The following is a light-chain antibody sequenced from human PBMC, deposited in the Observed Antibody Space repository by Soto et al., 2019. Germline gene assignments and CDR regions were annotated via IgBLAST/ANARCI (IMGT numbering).Light chain of an antibody. Sequence: QSDLTQPASVSGSPGQSITISCTGTRSDIGGYNYVSWYQQHPAKAPKLIIYEVSNRPSGVSNRFSASKSGNTASLTISGLQAEDEADYYCSSYTSTSTLHVLFGGGTKLTVL. CDR3: SSYTSTSTLHVL. J-gene: IGLJ2*01. V-gene: IGLV2-14*01. CDR2: EVS. CDR1: RSDIGGYNY.